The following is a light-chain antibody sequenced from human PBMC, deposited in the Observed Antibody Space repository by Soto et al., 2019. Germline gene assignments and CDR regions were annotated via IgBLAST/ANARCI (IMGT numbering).Light chain of an antibody. Sequence: DIVMTQSPLSLPVTPGEPASISCRSSQSLLHSNGYNYLDWFLQKPGQSPQLLIFLGSNRASGVPDRLSGSGSGTDFTLKISRVEADDVGVYYSMQALQTPPTFGQGTRLEIK. J-gene: IGKJ5*01. CDR3: MQALQTPPT. CDR2: LGS. CDR1: QSLLHSNGYNY. V-gene: IGKV2-28*01.